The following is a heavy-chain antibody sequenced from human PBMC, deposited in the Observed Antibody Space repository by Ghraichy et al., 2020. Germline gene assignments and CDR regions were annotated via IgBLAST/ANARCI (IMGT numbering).Heavy chain of an antibody. CDR1: GGSISSSSYY. CDR2: IYYSGST. Sequence: SETLSLTCTVSGGSISSSSYYWGWIRQPPGKGLEWIGSIYYSGSTYYNPSLKSRVTISVDTSKNQFSLKLSSVTAADTAVYYCAGLYYDFWSGYPSEGYYYYGMDVWGQGTTVTVSS. V-gene: IGHV4-39*01. D-gene: IGHD3-3*01. CDR3: AGLYYDFWSGYPSEGYYYYGMDV. J-gene: IGHJ6*02.